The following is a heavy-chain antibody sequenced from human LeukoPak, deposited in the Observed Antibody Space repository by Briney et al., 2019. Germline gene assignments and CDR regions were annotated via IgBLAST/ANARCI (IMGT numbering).Heavy chain of an antibody. J-gene: IGHJ5*02. V-gene: IGHV4-34*01. CDR2: INHSGST. CDR3: ARDQAATDNWFDP. D-gene: IGHD2-15*01. Sequence: SETLSLTCAVYGGSFSGYYWSWIRRPPGNGLEWIGEINHSGSTNYNPSLKSRVTISVDTSKNQFSLKLSSVTAADTAVYYCARDQAATDNWFDPWGQGTLVTVSS. CDR1: GGSFSGYY.